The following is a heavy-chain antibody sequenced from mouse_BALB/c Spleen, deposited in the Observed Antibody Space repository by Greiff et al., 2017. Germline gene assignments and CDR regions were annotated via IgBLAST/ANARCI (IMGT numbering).Heavy chain of an antibody. D-gene: IGHD2-3*01. CDR3: ARDGRWYAMDY. Sequence: EVKLMESGGGLVKPGGSLKLSCAASGFTFSSYAMSWVRQSPEKRLEWVAEISSGGSYTYYPDTVTGRFTISRDNAKNTLYLEMSSLRSEDTAMYYCARDGRWYAMDYWGQGTSVTVSS. CDR2: ISSGGSYT. J-gene: IGHJ4*01. V-gene: IGHV5-9-4*01. CDR1: GFTFSSYA.